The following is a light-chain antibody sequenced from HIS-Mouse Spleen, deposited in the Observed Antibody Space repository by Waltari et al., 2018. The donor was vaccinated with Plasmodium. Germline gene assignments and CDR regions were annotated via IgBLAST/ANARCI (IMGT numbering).Light chain of an antibody. CDR3: QAWDSSTWV. J-gene: IGLJ3*02. V-gene: IGLV3-1*01. CDR2: QDS. CDR1: KLGDKY. Sequence: SYELTQPPSVSVSPGQTASITCSGDKLGDKYACWYQQKPGQSPVLVNYQDSKRPSGIPGRFACSNSGNTATLTISGTQAMDEADYYCQAWDSSTWVFGGGTKLTVL.